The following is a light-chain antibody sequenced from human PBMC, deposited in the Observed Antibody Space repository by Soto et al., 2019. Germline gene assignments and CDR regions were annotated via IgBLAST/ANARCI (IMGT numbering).Light chain of an antibody. CDR2: DAS. CDR3: QQRSTWLYT. Sequence: EILLAQSPATLSLSPGERATLSCKASQDVSIFLAWYQQKPGQAPRLLIHDASNRATGVPATFSGSGSGRDFTLTITSLEPEDFAVYYCQQRSTWLYTFGQGTKLEV. V-gene: IGKV3-11*02. J-gene: IGKJ2*01. CDR1: QDVSIF.